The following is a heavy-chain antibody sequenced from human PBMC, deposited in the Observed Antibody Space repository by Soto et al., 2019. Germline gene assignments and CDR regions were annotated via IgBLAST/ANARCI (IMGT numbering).Heavy chain of an antibody. V-gene: IGHV3-21*06. J-gene: IGHJ3*02. CDR3: ASPYYYGSGSYYNVAFDI. D-gene: IGHD3-10*01. Sequence: GGSLRLSCAASGFTFTRYSMNWVRQAPGKGLEWVSSISSTTNYIYYGDSMKGRFTISRDNAKNSLYLEMNSLRAEDTAVYYCASPYYYGSGSYYNVAFDIWGQGTMVTVSS. CDR1: GFTFTRYS. CDR2: ISSTTNYI.